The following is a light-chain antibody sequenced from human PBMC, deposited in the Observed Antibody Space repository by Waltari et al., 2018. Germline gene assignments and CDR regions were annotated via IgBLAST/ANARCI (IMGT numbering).Light chain of an antibody. Sequence: QTVVTQEPSLSVSPGGTVTLTCALSSGSLSTTSYATWYQQTPGQAPRTLVYKANARSSGGLDLFSCSILGNTATLTITGAQAYDESDYYCALYMGSGIWVFGGGTRLTVL. CDR1: SGSLSTTSY. J-gene: IGLJ3*02. CDR2: KAN. V-gene: IGLV8-61*01. CDR3: ALYMGSGIWV.